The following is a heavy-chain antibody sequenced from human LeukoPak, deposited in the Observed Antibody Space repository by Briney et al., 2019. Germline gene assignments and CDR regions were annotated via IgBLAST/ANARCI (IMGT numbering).Heavy chain of an antibody. Sequence: GGSLRLSCAASGFTFSNYAMSWVRQAPGKGLEWVSSISGSDGSTDYADFVKGRFSISRDNSKNTLYLQMNSLRAEDTAVYYCAKEGYDSSGYYYAYFQHWGQGTLVTVSS. CDR1: GFTFSNYA. CDR2: ISGSDGST. CDR3: AKEGYDSSGYYYAYFQH. J-gene: IGHJ1*01. D-gene: IGHD3-22*01. V-gene: IGHV3-23*01.